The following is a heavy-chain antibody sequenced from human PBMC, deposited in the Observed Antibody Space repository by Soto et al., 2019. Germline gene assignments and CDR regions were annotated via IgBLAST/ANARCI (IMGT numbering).Heavy chain of an antibody. D-gene: IGHD5-12*01. CDR1: GFTFSSYS. V-gene: IGHV3-21*01. CDR3: PRLFSGCGSSLDV. CDR2: ITSGSASV. Sequence: EVQVVESGGDLVKPGGSLRLSCVASGFTFSSYSMDWVRQAPGKGLEWVSSITSGSASVYYADSLKGRFTISRDNAQNSLYLQMTMQKPEERGVYTSPRLFSGCGSSLDVWGQGTTVTVSS. J-gene: IGHJ6*02.